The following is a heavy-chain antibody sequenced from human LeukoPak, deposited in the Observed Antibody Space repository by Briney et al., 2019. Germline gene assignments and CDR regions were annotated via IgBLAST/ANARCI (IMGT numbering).Heavy chain of an antibody. Sequence: GGSLRLSCAASGFTFSSYGMHWVRQAPGKGLGWVAVISYDGSNKYYADSVKGRLTISRDNSKNSVYMQMNSLRADDTAVYYCAKAWGAVAGTFYFDYWGQGTLVTVSS. J-gene: IGHJ4*02. CDR3: AKAWGAVAGTFYFDY. D-gene: IGHD6-19*01. CDR2: ISYDGSNK. V-gene: IGHV3-30*18. CDR1: GFTFSSYG.